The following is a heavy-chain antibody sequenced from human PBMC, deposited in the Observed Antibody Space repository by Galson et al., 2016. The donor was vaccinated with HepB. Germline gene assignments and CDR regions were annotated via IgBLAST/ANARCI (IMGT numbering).Heavy chain of an antibody. V-gene: IGHV3-23*01. CDR2: ITSGGTT. J-gene: IGHJ6*02. D-gene: IGHD5-18*01. CDR3: AKRHYSYGWRYGMDV. CDR1: GFSFSSYA. Sequence: SLRLSCAASGFSFSSYAMSWVRQAPGKGLEWVSGITSGGTTYYADSVKGRFTISRDSSKNILYLQMKSLRDEDTAVYYCAKRHYSYGWRYGMDVWGQGTTGTVSS.